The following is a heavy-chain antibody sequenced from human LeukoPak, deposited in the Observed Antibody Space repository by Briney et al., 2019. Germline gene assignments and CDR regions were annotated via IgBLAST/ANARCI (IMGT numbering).Heavy chain of an antibody. J-gene: IGHJ4*02. CDR1: GFTVSSNY. CDR3: AKDADPVYDYVWGSYRAFDY. D-gene: IGHD3-16*02. V-gene: IGHV3-30*18. CDR2: ISYDGSNQ. Sequence: GGSLRLSCAASGFTVSSNYMTWVRQAPGKGLEWVALISYDGSNQYYADSVKGRFTLSRDNSKNTLHLQMNSLRAEDTAVYYCAKDADPVYDYVWGSYRAFDYWGQGTLVTVSS.